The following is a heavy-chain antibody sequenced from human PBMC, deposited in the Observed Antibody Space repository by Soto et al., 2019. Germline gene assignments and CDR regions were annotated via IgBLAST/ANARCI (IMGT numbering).Heavy chain of an antibody. J-gene: IGHJ4*02. V-gene: IGHV3-11*06. CDR2: ISSSSSYT. D-gene: IGHD2-21*01. CDR3: ARGNLWTHQDDY. CDR1: GFTFSDYY. Sequence: PGGSLRLSCAAAGFTFSDYYMSWIRQAPGKGLEWVSYISSSSSYTNYSDSVKGRFTISRDNAKNSLYLQMNSLRAEDTAVYYCARGNLWTHQDDYWGQGTLVTVSS.